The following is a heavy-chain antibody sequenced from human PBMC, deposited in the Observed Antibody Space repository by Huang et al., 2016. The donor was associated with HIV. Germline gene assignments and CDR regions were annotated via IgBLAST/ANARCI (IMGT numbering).Heavy chain of an antibody. Sequence: VQLVESGGGVVQPGRSLRLACAASGFSFSTYGLHWVRQAPGKGLEVVAVISYDGSNKYYANSVKCRFTISRDTSENKVYLQMNSLRHEDTAVYYCAKDGADEEWDIDYWGQGTLVTVSS. V-gene: IGHV3-30*18. J-gene: IGHJ4*02. CDR1: GFSFSTYG. D-gene: IGHD1-26*01. CDR2: ISYDGSNK. CDR3: AKDGADEEWDIDY.